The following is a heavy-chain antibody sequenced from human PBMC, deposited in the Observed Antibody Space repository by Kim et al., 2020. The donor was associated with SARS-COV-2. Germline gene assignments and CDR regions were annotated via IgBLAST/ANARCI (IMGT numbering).Heavy chain of an antibody. CDR3: AREYGDYEDYYYGMDV. D-gene: IGHD4-17*01. Sequence: SVKGRFTISRDNAKNSMYLQMNRLRAEDTAVYYCAREYGDYEDYYYGMDVWGQGTTVTVSS. J-gene: IGHJ6*02. V-gene: IGHV3-11*06.